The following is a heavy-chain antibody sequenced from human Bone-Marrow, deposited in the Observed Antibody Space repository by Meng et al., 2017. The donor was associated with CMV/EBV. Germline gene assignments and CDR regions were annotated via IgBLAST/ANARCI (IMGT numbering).Heavy chain of an antibody. D-gene: IGHD2-8*01. V-gene: IGHV4-34*01. CDR2: INHSGST. Sequence: GCYWSWIRPPPGKGLEWIGNINHSGSTNYNPSLKSRVTISVDTSKNQFSLKLSSVTAADTAVYYCARLGYCTNGVCWNYYYNGMDVWGQGTTVTVSS. CDR3: ARLGYCTNGVCWNYYYNGMDV. CDR1: GCY. J-gene: IGHJ6*02.